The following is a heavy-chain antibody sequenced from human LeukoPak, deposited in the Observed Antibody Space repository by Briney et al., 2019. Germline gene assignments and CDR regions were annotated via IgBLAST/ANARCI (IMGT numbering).Heavy chain of an antibody. CDR1: GFTFSNYA. Sequence: GGSLRLSCAASGFTFSNYAMNWVRQAPGKGLEWVSVISGSGGTTHFADSVKGRFTISRDNSKNTLYLQMNSLRPEDTAVYYCAKSYFGSGTYYPYDYWGQGTLVTVSS. J-gene: IGHJ4*02. CDR2: ISGSGGTT. V-gene: IGHV3-23*01. CDR3: AKSYFGSGTYYPYDY. D-gene: IGHD3-10*01.